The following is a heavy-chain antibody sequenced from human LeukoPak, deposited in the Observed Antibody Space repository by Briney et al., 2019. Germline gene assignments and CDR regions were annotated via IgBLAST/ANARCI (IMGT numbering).Heavy chain of an antibody. D-gene: IGHD2-2*02. CDR1: GYTFTGYY. Sequence: EASVKVSCKASGYTFTGYYMHWVRQAPGQGLEWMGWINPNSGGTNYAQKFQGRVTMTRDTSISTAYMELSRLRSDDTAVYYCARDVDCSSTSCYTRFDPWGQETLVTVSS. J-gene: IGHJ5*02. CDR3: ARDVDCSSTSCYTRFDP. CDR2: INPNSGGT. V-gene: IGHV1-2*02.